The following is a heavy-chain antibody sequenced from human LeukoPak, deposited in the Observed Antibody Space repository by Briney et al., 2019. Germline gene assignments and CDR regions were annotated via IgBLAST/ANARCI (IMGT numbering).Heavy chain of an antibody. Sequence: PGGSLRLSCAASGFTLSSHWMGWDRQAPGKGLEWVANIKQDGSETYYVGSVKGRFTISRDNAKNTLYLQMNSLRAEDTAVYYCARITNRDYFDFWGQGTLVTVSS. CDR1: GFTLSSHW. V-gene: IGHV3-7*01. CDR2: IKQDGSET. D-gene: IGHD1-14*01. J-gene: IGHJ4*02. CDR3: ARITNRDYFDF.